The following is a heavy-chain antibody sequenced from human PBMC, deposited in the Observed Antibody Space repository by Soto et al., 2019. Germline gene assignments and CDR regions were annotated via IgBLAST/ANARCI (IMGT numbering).Heavy chain of an antibody. Sequence: QVQLQQWGAGLLKPSETLSLTCAVYGGSFSGHYWSWIRQPPGKGLAWFGAITHRGNTNYNPSLKRRVTISVDTSKNQFSLKLSSVTAADTAVYYGAVPYQYCSATSCEDSYYYYGRDVWGQGTTVTVSS. CDR1: GGSFSGHY. J-gene: IGHJ6*02. D-gene: IGHD2-2*01. CDR2: ITHRGNT. V-gene: IGHV4-34*01. CDR3: AVPYQYCSATSCEDSYYYYGRDV.